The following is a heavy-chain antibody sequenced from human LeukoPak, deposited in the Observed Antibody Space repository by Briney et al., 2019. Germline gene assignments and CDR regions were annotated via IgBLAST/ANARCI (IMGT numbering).Heavy chain of an antibody. J-gene: IGHJ4*02. Sequence: ASVKVSCKASGYTFTGYFIHWVRQAPGQGLEWMGWINPNSGGTNYAQKFQGRVTMTRDTSISTAYMELSRLRSDDTAVYYCARGSLRRVDYYDSSGYYYSWGQGTLVTVSS. D-gene: IGHD3-22*01. CDR2: INPNSGGT. CDR3: ARGSLRRVDYYDSSGYYYS. CDR1: GYTFTGYF. V-gene: IGHV1-2*02.